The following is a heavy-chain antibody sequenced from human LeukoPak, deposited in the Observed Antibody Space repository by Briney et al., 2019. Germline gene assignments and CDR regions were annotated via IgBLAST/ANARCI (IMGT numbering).Heavy chain of an antibody. J-gene: IGHJ4*02. V-gene: IGHV4-59*01. CDR3: ARAGSYRLTTTL. D-gene: IGHD4-17*01. Sequence: SETLSLTCTVSGGSISPYYWIWIRQPPGKGLEWIGYISYSGSTSFNPSLKSRVTISIHTSTNQLSLALSSVTAADTAVYSCARAGSYRLTTTLWGQGTLVAVSS. CDR2: ISYSGST. CDR1: GGSISPYY.